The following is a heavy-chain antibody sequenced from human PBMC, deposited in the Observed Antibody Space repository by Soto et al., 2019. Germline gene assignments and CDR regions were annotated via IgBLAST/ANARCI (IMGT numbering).Heavy chain of an antibody. J-gene: IGHJ5*01. Sequence: PSETLSLTCTVSGDSINSGDYYWSWIRQLPGKGLEWIGYINYSGITYYNPSLKSRLTISVDTSKNQFSLKLNSVTAADTAVYYFSIYYGDYRNWFDSWGPGILVTVSS. D-gene: IGHD4-17*01. CDR1: GDSINSGDYY. CDR2: INYSGIT. CDR3: SIYYGDYRNWFDS. V-gene: IGHV4-31*03.